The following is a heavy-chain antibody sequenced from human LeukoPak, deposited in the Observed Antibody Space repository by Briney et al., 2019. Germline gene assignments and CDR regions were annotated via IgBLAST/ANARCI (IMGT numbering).Heavy chain of an antibody. CDR3: ARPYSYHDFWD. Sequence: GGSLRPSCAASGFTFSTYWMHWVRQAPGKGLVWVSRINSDGSSTSYADSVKGRFTISRDNAMSTLYLQMNSLRAEDTAVYYCARPYSYHDFWDWGQGTLVTVSS. V-gene: IGHV3-74*01. J-gene: IGHJ4*02. CDR2: INSDGSST. D-gene: IGHD3-3*01. CDR1: GFTFSTYW.